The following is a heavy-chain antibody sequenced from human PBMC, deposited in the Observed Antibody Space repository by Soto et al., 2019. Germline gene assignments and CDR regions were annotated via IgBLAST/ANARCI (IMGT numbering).Heavy chain of an antibody. V-gene: IGHV4-34*01. D-gene: IGHD6-6*01. CDR2: INHSGST. CDR1: GGSFSGYY. CDR3: APMHGYSSSSSYSTEPGY. Sequence: PSETLSLTCAVYGGSFSGYYWSWIRQPPGKGLEWIGEINHSGSTNYNPSLKSRVTISVDTSKNQFSLKLSSVTAADTAVYYCAPMHGYSSSSSYSTEPGYWGQGTLVTVSS. J-gene: IGHJ4*02.